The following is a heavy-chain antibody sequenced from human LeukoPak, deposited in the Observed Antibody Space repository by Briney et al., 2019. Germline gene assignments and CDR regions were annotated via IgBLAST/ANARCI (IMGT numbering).Heavy chain of an antibody. J-gene: IGHJ4*02. Sequence: GGSLRLSCAASGFTFSSYAMSWVRQAPGKGLEWVSAITGSGGTYYADSVKGRFTISRDNSKNTLYLQMNSLRAEDTAVYYCAREYRGWYFDHWGQGTLVTVSS. CDR1: GFTFSSYA. D-gene: IGHD1-1*01. CDR2: ITGSGGT. V-gene: IGHV3-23*01. CDR3: AREYRGWYFDH.